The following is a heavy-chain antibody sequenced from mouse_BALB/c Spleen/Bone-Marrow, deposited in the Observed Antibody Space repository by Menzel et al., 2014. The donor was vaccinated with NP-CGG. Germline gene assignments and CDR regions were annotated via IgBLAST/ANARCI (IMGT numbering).Heavy chain of an antibody. CDR2: INPSSGYT. Sequence: QVQLQQSGAELARPGASVKMSCKASGYTFTSYTMHWVQQRPGQGLEWIGYINPSSGYTNYNQKFKDKATLTADKSSSTAYMQLSNLTSEDSAVYYCARSRNYDGVDYWGQGTTLTVSS. CDR3: ARSRNYDGVDY. D-gene: IGHD2-4*01. CDR1: GYTFTSYT. V-gene: IGHV1-4*01. J-gene: IGHJ2*01.